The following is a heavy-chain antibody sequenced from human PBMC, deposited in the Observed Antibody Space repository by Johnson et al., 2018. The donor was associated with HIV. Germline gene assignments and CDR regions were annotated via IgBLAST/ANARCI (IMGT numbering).Heavy chain of an antibody. V-gene: IGHV3-30*02. D-gene: IGHD6-19*01. Sequence: VQLVESGGGVVQPGGSLRLSCAASGFTFSSYGMHWVRQAPGKGLEWVAFIRYDGNNKFYADSVKGRFTISRDNSKNTLYLQMNSLRAEDTAVYYCAKPAVWYSSGWYREDAFDICVQGTMVTVSS. CDR1: GFTFSSYG. CDR2: IRYDGNNK. J-gene: IGHJ3*02. CDR3: AKPAVWYSSGWYREDAFDI.